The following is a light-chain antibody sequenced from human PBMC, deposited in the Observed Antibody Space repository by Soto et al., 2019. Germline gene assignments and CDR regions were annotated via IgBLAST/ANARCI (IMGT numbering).Light chain of an antibody. Sequence: QSALTQPASVSGSPGQSITISCTGTSSDVGGYNYVSWYQQHPGKAPQLMIYDVSARPSGVSNRFSGSKSGNTATLPISGLQAGDEADYSCSSYTSSGTLFGGGTKVTVL. CDR2: DVS. CDR1: SSDVGGYNY. J-gene: IGLJ2*01. CDR3: SSYTSSGTL. V-gene: IGLV2-14*01.